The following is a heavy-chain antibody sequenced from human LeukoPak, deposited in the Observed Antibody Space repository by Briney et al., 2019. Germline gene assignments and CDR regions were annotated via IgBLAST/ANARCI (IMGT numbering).Heavy chain of an antibody. J-gene: IGHJ5*01. CDR2: SYTTGST. CDR1: GGSIGSYY. Sequence: SETLSLTCTVSGGSIGSYYGSWIRQPAGKGLEWIGRSYTTGSTNYNPSLKSRVTMSLDTSKNQLSLNLSSVTAAATAVYHCARSGGSGFQLDSWGQGTLVTVSS. D-gene: IGHD1-26*01. CDR3: ARSGGSGFQLDS. V-gene: IGHV4-4*07.